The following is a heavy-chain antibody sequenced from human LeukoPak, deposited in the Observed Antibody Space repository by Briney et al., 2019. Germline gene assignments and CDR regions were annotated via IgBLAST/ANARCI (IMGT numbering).Heavy chain of an antibody. CDR3: VKSGIAAAGQRGYFDY. V-gene: IGHV3-23*01. CDR2: ITNSGGTT. J-gene: IGHJ4*02. D-gene: IGHD6-13*01. Sequence: PGGSLRLSCAASGFTFSNFAMSWVRQPPGKGLEWVSAITNSGGTTYYADSVKGRFTVSRDNSKNTLYLQVNSLRAEDTATYYCVKSGIAAAGQRGYFDYWGQGTLVTVSS. CDR1: GFTFSNFA.